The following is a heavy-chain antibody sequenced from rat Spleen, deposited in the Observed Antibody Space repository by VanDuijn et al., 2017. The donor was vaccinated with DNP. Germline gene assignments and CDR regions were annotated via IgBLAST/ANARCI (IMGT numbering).Heavy chain of an antibody. CDR3: ARAALLDY. CDR1: GFTFSDSA. J-gene: IGHJ2*01. Sequence: EVQLVESGGGVVQPGNSLKLSCAASGFTFSDSAMAWVRQSPKMGLEWVATIIYDGSHTFYRDSVQGRFTISRDNAKSTLYLQMDSLRSEETATYYCARAALLDYWGQGVMVTVSS. CDR2: IIYDGSHT. V-gene: IGHV5-17*01.